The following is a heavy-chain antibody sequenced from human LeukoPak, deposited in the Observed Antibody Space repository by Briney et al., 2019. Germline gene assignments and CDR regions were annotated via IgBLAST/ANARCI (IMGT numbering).Heavy chain of an antibody. Sequence: SETLSLTCGVYGGSFSGYFWTWIRQPPGKGLEWIGEINHNGNTNYDPSLKSRVTISLDTSKNQFSLKLNSVTAADTAVYYCARVRGECYGEAEYMDVWGNGTTVTVSS. CDR1: GGSFSGYF. V-gene: IGHV4-34*01. J-gene: IGHJ6*03. CDR2: INHNGNT. D-gene: IGHD4/OR15-4a*01. CDR3: ARVRGECYGEAEYMDV.